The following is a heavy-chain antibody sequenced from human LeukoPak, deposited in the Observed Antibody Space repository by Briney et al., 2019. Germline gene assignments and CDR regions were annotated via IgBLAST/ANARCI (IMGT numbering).Heavy chain of an antibody. CDR3: ARDILTGYGWLD. J-gene: IGHJ4*02. D-gene: IGHD3-9*01. V-gene: IGHV4-59*01. CDR1: GGSISSYY. Sequence: SETLSLTCTVSGGSISSYYWSWIRQPPGKGLEWIGYIYYSGSTNYNPSLKSRVTISVDTSKNQFSLKLSSVTAAGTAVYYCARDILTGYGWLDWGQGTLVTVSS. CDR2: IYYSGST.